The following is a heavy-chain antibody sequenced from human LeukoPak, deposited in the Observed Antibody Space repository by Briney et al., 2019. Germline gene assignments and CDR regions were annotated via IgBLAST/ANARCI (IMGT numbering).Heavy chain of an antibody. CDR1: GYTFTSYY. CDR3: ARDYYGSGSYRFQYYYYYGMDV. J-gene: IGHJ6*02. Sequence: ASVKVSCKASGYTFTSYYMHWVRQAAGQGLEWMGIINPSGGSTSYAQKFQGRVTMTRDTSTSTVYMELSSLRSEDTAVYYCARDYYGSGSYRFQYYYYYGMDVWGQGTTVTVSS. V-gene: IGHV1-46*01. D-gene: IGHD3-10*01. CDR2: INPSGGST.